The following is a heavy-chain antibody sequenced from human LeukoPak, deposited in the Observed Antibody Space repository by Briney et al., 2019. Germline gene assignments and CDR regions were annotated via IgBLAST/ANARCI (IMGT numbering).Heavy chain of an antibody. CDR2: ISSSSSTI. Sequence: PGGSLRLSCAASGFTFSSYGIHWVRLAPGKGLEWVSYISSSSSTIYYADSVKGRFTISRDNAKNSLYLQMNSLRAEDTAVYYCARDGMVYAKPIIWGQGTMVTVSS. D-gene: IGHD2-8*01. J-gene: IGHJ3*02. V-gene: IGHV3-48*01. CDR3: ARDGMVYAKPII. CDR1: GFTFSSYG.